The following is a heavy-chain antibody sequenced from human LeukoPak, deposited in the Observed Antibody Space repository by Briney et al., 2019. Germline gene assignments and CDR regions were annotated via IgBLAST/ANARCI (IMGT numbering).Heavy chain of an antibody. V-gene: IGHV4-34*01. CDR3: ARELRNYYGSGSLYGYNWFDP. CDR2: INHSGST. D-gene: IGHD3-10*01. Sequence: SETLSLTCAVYGGSFSGYYWSWIRQPPGKGLEWIGEINHSGSTNYNPSLKSRVTISVDTSKNQFSLKLSSVTAADTAVYYCARELRNYYGSGSLYGYNWFDPWGQGTLVTVSS. CDR1: GGSFSGYY. J-gene: IGHJ5*02.